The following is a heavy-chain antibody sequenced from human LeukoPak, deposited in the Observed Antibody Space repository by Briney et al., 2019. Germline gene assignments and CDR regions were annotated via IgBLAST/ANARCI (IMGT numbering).Heavy chain of an antibody. CDR2: INHSGST. CDR1: GGSFSGYY. J-gene: IGHJ4*02. V-gene: IGHV4-34*01. Sequence: PSETLSLTCAVYGGSFSGYYWSWIRQPPGKGLEWIGEINHSGSTNYNPSLKSRVTISVDTSKNQFSLKLSSVTAADTAVYYCATALYSSGWKFDYWGQGTLVTVSS. D-gene: IGHD6-19*01. CDR3: ATALYSSGWKFDY.